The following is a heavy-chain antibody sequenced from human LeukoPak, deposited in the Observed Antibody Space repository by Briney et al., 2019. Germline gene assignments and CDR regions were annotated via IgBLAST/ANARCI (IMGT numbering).Heavy chain of an antibody. CDR1: GFTFSSYA. V-gene: IGHV3-23*01. CDR2: ISSSGGST. Sequence: GGSLRLSCAASGFTFSSYAMTWVRQAPGKGLEWVSSISSSGGSTYYADSVRGRFTISRDNPKNTLYLQMNSLRAEDTAIYYCAKDLVTGSLDYWGQGTLVTVSS. CDR3: AKDLVTGSLDY. J-gene: IGHJ4*02. D-gene: IGHD3-10*01.